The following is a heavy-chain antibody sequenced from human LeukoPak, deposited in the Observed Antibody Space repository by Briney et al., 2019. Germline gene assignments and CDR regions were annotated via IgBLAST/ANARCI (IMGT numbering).Heavy chain of an antibody. CDR1: GFTFSSYA. V-gene: IGHV3-23*01. Sequence: GGSLRLSCAASGFTFSSYAMTWVRQAPGKGLEWVSAISGSGGSTYYADSVKGRCTISRDNSKNTLYLQMNSLRAEDTAVYYCAKTPSDYGDSYYYGMDVWGQGTTVTVPS. J-gene: IGHJ6*02. CDR2: ISGSGGST. D-gene: IGHD4-17*01. CDR3: AKTPSDYGDSYYYGMDV.